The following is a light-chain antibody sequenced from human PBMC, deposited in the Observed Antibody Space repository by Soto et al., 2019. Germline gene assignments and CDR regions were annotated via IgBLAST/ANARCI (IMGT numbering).Light chain of an antibody. CDR2: LNSDGSH. Sequence: QLVLTQSPSASASLGASVKLTCTLSSGHSSYAIAWHQQQPEKGPRYLMKLNSDGSHSKGDGIPDRFSGSSSGAERYLTSSSLQSEDEGDYSCQTWGTGIRVFGGGTKLTVL. CDR1: SGHSSYA. CDR3: QTWGTGIRV. V-gene: IGLV4-69*01. J-gene: IGLJ3*02.